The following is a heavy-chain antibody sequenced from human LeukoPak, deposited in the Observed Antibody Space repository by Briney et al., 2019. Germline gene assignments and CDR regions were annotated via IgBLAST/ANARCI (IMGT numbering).Heavy chain of an antibody. Sequence: GGSLRLSCAASGFTFSSYWMHWVRQAPGKGLVWVSRINSDGSSTSYADSVKGRFTISRDNAKNSLYLQMNSLRAEDTAVFYCARGGDDFWNAYYFDYWGQGTLVTVSS. CDR2: INSDGSST. CDR3: ARGGDDFWNAYYFDY. J-gene: IGHJ4*02. V-gene: IGHV3-74*01. D-gene: IGHD3-3*01. CDR1: GFTFSSYW.